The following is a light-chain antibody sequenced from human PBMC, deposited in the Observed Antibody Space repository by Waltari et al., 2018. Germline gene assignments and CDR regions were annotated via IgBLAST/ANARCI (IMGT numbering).Light chain of an antibody. Sequence: EIVMTQSTATLSVSPGERATLSCRASQSVSSNLAWYQQKPGQAPRLLIYGASTRATGIPARFSGSGSGTEFTLTISSLQSEDFAVYYCQQYNNWPPRTFGQGTKLEIK. J-gene: IGKJ2*01. CDR2: GAS. CDR1: QSVSSN. CDR3: QQYNNWPPRT. V-gene: IGKV3-15*01.